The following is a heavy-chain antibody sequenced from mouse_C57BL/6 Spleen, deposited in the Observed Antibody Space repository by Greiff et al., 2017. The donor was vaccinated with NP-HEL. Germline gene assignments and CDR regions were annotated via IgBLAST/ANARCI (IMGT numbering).Heavy chain of an antibody. CDR3: ARSYGNYAWFAY. Sequence: QQPGAELVWPGSSVKLSCNASGYTFTSYWMDWVKQRPGQGLEWIGNIYPSDSETHYNQKFKDKATLTVDKSSSTAYMQLSSLTSEDSAVYYCARSYGNYAWFAYWGQGTLVTVSA. V-gene: IGHV1-61*01. J-gene: IGHJ3*01. D-gene: IGHD2-10*02. CDR2: IYPSDSET. CDR1: GYTFTSYW.